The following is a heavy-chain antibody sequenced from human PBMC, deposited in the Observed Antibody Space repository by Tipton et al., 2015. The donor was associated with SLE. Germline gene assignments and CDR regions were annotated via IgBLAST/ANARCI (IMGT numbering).Heavy chain of an antibody. CDR3: ARDLFNYYDSSGYRDY. V-gene: IGHV3-21*01. CDR2: ISSSSSYI. J-gene: IGHJ4*02. Sequence: SLRLSCAASGFTFSSYSMNWIRQAPGKGLEWVSSISSSSSYIYYADSVKGRFTISRDNAKNSLYLQMNSLRAEDTAVYYCARDLFNYYDSSGYRDYWGQGTLVTVSS. CDR1: GFTFSSYS. D-gene: IGHD3-22*01.